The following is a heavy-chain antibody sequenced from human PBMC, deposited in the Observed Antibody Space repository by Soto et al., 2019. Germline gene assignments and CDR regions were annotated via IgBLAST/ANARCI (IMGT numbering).Heavy chain of an antibody. CDR1: GFTFSSDA. Sequence: GGSLRLSCAAFGFTFSSDAISWVRQAPGKGLEWVPVISGSGGSTHYADSVKGRPTISRDNSKNTLYLQVNSLRAEDTAVYYCAKEADISGYHPDYWGQGTQVTVSS. CDR2: ISGSGGST. J-gene: IGHJ4*02. CDR3: AKEADISGYHPDY. V-gene: IGHV3-23*01. D-gene: IGHD3-22*01.